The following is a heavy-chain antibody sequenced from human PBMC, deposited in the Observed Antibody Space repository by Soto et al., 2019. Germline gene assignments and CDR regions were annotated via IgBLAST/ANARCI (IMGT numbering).Heavy chain of an antibody. J-gene: IGHJ4*02. D-gene: IGHD3-10*01. V-gene: IGHV3-30*18. CDR2: ISYDGSIS. CDR1: GFTFGSCG. CDR3: AKQLPTSHYFDY. Sequence: PGGSLRVSCAASGFTFGSCGMHWVRQAPGKGLEWVAVISYDGSISYYADSVKGRFTISRDNSKHTLYLQMDSLRADATAVYKCAKQLPTSHYFDYPGQATLVTVSS.